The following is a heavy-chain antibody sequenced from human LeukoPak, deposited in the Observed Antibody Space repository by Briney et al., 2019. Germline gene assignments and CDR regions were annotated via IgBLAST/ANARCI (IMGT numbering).Heavy chain of an antibody. CDR2: TYHRSKWYN. V-gene: IGHV6-1*01. CDR1: GDSVSSNSAA. D-gene: IGHD2-21*02. J-gene: IGHJ4*02. CDR3: AREIAYCGGDCYSRFDY. Sequence: SQTLSLTCAISGDSVSSNSAAWNWIRQSPSRGLEWLGRTYHRSKWYNDYAVSVKSRITINPDTSKNQFSLQLNSVTPEDTAVYYCAREIAYCGGDCYSRFDYWGQGTLVTVSS.